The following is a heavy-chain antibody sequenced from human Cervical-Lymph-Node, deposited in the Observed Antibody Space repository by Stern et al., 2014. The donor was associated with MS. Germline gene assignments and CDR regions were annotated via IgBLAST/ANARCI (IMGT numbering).Heavy chain of an antibody. CDR2: LIPLVGVA. D-gene: IGHD4-17*01. CDR1: GGTFRGYG. CDR3: ARGDYGDYNWFDP. J-gene: IGHJ5*02. Sequence: VQLLESGAEVKKPGSSVNVSCKASGGTFRGYGITWVRQAPGQGLEWMGRLIPLVGVARYAPRFQGRVTITADKSMTTGYMELSSLTSDDTAVYYCARGDYGDYNWFDPWGLGTLVTVSS. V-gene: IGHV1-69*09.